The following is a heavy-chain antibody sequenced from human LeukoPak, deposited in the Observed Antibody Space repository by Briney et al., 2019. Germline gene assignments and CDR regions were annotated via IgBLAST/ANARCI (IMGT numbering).Heavy chain of an antibody. Sequence: QTGGSLRLSCAASGFTFSSYAMSWVRQAPGKGLEWVSAISGSGGSTYYADSVKGRFTISRDNAKNSLYLQMNSLRAEDTAVYYCATNAGWFRLDSWGQGALVTVSS. D-gene: IGHD2-15*01. J-gene: IGHJ4*02. V-gene: IGHV3-23*01. CDR2: ISGSGGST. CDR1: GFTFSSYA. CDR3: ATNAGWFRLDS.